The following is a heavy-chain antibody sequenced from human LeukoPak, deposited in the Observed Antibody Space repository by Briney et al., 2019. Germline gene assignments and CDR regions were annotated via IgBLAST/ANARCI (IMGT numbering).Heavy chain of an antibody. CDR3: ARGQKDSSGYYYYFDY. J-gene: IGHJ4*02. CDR2: IYSGGST. D-gene: IGHD3-22*01. CDR1: GFTVSSNY. V-gene: IGHV3-53*01. Sequence: PGGSLRPSCAASGFTVSSNYMSWVRQAPGKGLEWVSVIYSGGSTYYADSVKGRFTISRDNSKNTLYLQMNSLRAEDTAVYYCARGQKDSSGYYYYFDYWGQGTLVTVSS.